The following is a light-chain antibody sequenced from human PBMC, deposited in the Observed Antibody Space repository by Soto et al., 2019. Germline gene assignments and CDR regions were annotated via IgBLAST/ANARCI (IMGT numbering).Light chain of an antibody. V-gene: IGLV2-14*01. CDR3: SSYTRSSTPLV. J-gene: IGLJ3*02. Sequence: QSALTQPASVSGSPGQSITISCTGTSSDVGGYNYVSWYQQHPGKAPKLMIYDVTNRPSGVSNRFSGSKSGNTASLTISGLQAEDEADYYCSSYTRSSTPLVFGGGTKLTV. CDR1: SSDVGGYNY. CDR2: DVT.